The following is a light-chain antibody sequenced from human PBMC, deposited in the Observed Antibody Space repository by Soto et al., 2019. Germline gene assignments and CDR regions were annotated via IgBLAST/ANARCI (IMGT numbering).Light chain of an antibody. CDR2: GAS. V-gene: IGKV3-20*01. CDR1: QRVSHKD. J-gene: IGKJ1*01. CDR3: QQYGSSGT. Sequence: EIVLTQSPGTPYVSAGERATLSWGASQRVSHKDLAWYQQKPCQAPRLLIYGASNRATGIPDRFSGSGSGTDFTLTISRMRPEDFAVDYCQQYGSSGTFCQGTKVDIK.